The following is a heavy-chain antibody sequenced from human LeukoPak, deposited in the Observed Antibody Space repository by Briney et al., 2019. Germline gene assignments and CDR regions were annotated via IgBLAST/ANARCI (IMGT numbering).Heavy chain of an antibody. CDR3: ARGAYNSGPGY. CDR1: GFTFSNYA. Sequence: PGGSLRLFCAASGFTFSNYAMSLVRQAPGKGLELVSAISGSGGSTYYAASVKGRCTISRHNAKTSVFLKKNSLRHEDTAVYYCARGAYNSGPGYWGQGPMVTVSS. V-gene: IGHV3-23*01. D-gene: IGHD6-19*01. J-gene: IGHJ4*02. CDR2: ISGSGGST.